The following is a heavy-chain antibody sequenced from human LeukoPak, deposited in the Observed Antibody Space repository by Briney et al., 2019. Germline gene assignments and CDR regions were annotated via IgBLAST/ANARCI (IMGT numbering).Heavy chain of an antibody. V-gene: IGHV1-2*06. CDR1: GYTFTGYY. D-gene: IGHD1-26*01. J-gene: IGHJ4*02. Sequence: GASVKVSCKASGYTFTGYYMHWVRQAPGQGLEWMGRINPNSGGTYYAQKFQGRVTMTRDTSISTAYMELSRLRSDDTAVYYCAKIVGATNEVFDYWGQGTLVTVSS. CDR2: INPNSGGT. CDR3: AKIVGATNEVFDY.